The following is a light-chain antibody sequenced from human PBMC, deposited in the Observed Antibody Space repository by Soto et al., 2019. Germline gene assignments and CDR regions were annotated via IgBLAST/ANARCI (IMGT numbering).Light chain of an antibody. CDR3: QQYGSSPKT. V-gene: IGKV3-20*01. CDR1: QSVSSN. J-gene: IGKJ1*01. CDR2: GAS. Sequence: EIVVTQSPATLSVSPGERATLSCRASQSVSSNLGWYQQKPGQAPRLLIYGASSRATGIPDRFSGSGSGTDFTLTISRLEPEDFAVYYCQQYGSSPKTFGQGTKVDIK.